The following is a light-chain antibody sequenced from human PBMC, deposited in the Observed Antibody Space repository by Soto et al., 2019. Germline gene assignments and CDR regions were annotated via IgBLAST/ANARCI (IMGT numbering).Light chain of an antibody. CDR1: SSNIGINT. CDR2: NKN. V-gene: IGLV1-44*01. Sequence: QSVLTQPPSASGTPGQRVTISCSGSSSNIGINTVNWYQQLPGTAPKLLIYNKNQRPSGVPDRFSGSKSGTSASLAISGLQSEDEADYYCAAWDDSLNGLVFGTGTKLPVL. CDR3: AAWDDSLNGLV. J-gene: IGLJ1*01.